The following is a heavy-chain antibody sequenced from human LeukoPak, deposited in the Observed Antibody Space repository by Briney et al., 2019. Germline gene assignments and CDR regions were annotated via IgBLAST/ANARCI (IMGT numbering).Heavy chain of an antibody. D-gene: IGHD2/OR15-2a*01. J-gene: IGHJ6*02. CDR1: VYTFTSYD. CDR2: ISGYNGNI. CDR3: ARAYFSTWQVYYSYGMDV. Sequence: ASVKVSCKASVYTFTSYDISWVRQAPGQGLEWMGWISGYNGNINYAQELQGRVTMTTDTSTGTAYSELRSLRSDDTAVYYCARAYFSTWQVYYSYGMDVWGQGTTVTVSS. V-gene: IGHV1-18*01.